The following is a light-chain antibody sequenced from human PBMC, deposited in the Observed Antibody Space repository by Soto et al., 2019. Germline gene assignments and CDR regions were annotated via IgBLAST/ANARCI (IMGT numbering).Light chain of an antibody. CDR3: MQGTHWLGT. CDR1: QSLVYNDGNTY. CDR2: EVS. V-gene: IGKV2D-30*01. Sequence: DDVMTQSPLSLPVTLGQPASISCRSSQSLVYNDGNTYLDWFQQRPGQSPRRLIYEVSNWDSGVPDRFSVSGSGTDFTLKISRVEAEDVGLYYCMQGTHWLGTFGQGTKVEIK. J-gene: IGKJ1*01.